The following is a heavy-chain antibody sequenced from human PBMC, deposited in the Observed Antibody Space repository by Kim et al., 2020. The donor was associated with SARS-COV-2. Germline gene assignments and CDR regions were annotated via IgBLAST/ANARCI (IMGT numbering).Heavy chain of an antibody. CDR2: INHSGST. CDR3: ARRRSSGVGSIYYYMDV. CDR1: GGSFSGYY. V-gene: IGHV4-34*01. Sequence: SETLSLTCAVYGGSFSGYYWSWIRQPPGKGLEWIGEINHSGSTNYNPSLKSRVTISVDTSKNQFSLKLSSVTAADTAVYYCARRRSSGVGSIYYYMDVWGKGTTVTVSS. J-gene: IGHJ6*03. D-gene: IGHD6-25*01.